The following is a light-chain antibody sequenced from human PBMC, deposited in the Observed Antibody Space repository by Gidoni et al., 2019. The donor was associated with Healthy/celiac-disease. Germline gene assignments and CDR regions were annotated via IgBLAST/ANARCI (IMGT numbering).Light chain of an antibody. J-gene: IGKJ4*01. V-gene: IGKV3D-11*02. CDR1: QSVSSY. Sequence: EIVFTQSPATLSLSPGERATLSCRASQSVSSYLAWYHQKPGQAPRLLIYDASNRAPGIPDRFSGSGSGADFTLTISSLEPEDFEVYYCQQRRNWHAELTFGGXTKVEIK. CDR2: DAS. CDR3: QQRRNWHAELT.